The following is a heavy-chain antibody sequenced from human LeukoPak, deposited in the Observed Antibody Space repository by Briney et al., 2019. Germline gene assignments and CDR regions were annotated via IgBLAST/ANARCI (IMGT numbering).Heavy chain of an antibody. CDR3: ARGGTTPYYYYMDV. Sequence: ASVKVSCKASGYTFTSYAMHWVRQAPGQRLEWMGWINAGNGNTKYSQEFQGRVTITRDTSASTAYMELSSLRSEDMAVYYCARGGTTPYYYYMDVWGKGTTVTVSS. CDR2: INAGNGNT. D-gene: IGHD1-14*01. V-gene: IGHV1-3*03. J-gene: IGHJ6*03. CDR1: GYTFTSYA.